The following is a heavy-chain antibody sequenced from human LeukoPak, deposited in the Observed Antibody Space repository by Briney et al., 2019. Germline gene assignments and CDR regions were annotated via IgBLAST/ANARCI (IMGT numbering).Heavy chain of an antibody. V-gene: IGHV3-23*01. CDR2: ISGSGGST. D-gene: IGHD1-26*01. CDR1: GFTFSSYA. Sequence: AGGSLRLSCAASGFTFSSYAMSWVRQAPGKGLEWVSTISGSGGSTYYADSVKGRFTIFRDNSKNTLYLQMNSLRAEDTAVYYCAKFGVAATYFDYWGQGTLVTVSS. CDR3: AKFGVAATYFDY. J-gene: IGHJ4*02.